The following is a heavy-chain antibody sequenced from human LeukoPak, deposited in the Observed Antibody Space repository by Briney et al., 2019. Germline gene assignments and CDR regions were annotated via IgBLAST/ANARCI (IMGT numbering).Heavy chain of an antibody. D-gene: IGHD5-24*01. CDR1: GFTFSSYE. V-gene: IGHV3-74*03. Sequence: GGSLRLSCAASGFTFSSYEMNWVRQAPGKGLVWVSRINGDGSSTTYADSVRGRFTISRDNAKNTLYLQMNSLRDEDTAVYYCARVGGYNSYFDYWGQGSLVTVSS. CDR2: INGDGSST. CDR3: ARVGGYNSYFDY. J-gene: IGHJ4*02.